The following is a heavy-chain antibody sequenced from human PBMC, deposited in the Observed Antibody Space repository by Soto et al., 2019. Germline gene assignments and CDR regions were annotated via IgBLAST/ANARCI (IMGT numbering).Heavy chain of an antibody. CDR3: ASTYSTSWYWFEP. CDR2: IFSNDEK. V-gene: IGHV2-26*04. Sequence: QVTVKESGPVLVKPTETLTLTCTVSGFSLSNAGLGVSWIRQPPGKALEWLAHIFSNDEKSYSTSLKSRLNISKDTSKSQVVLTMTNMDPVDTATYYCASTYSTSWYWFEPWGQGTLVTFSS. D-gene: IGHD6-13*01. CDR1: GFSLSNAGLG. J-gene: IGHJ5*02.